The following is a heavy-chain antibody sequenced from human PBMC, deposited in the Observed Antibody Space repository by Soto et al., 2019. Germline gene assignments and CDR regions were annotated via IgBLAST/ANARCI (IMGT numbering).Heavy chain of an antibody. V-gene: IGHV4-31*03. Sequence: SETLSLTCTVSGGSISSGGYYWSWIRQHPGKGLEWIGYIYYSGSTYYNPSLKSRVTISVDTSKNQFSLKLSSVTAADTAVYYCARSSTSANYFDYWSQGTLVTVSS. CDR2: IYYSGST. J-gene: IGHJ4*02. D-gene: IGHD2-2*01. CDR3: ARSSTSANYFDY. CDR1: GGSISSGGYY.